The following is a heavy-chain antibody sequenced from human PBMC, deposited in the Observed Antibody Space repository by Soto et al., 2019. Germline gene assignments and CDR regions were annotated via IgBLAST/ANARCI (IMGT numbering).Heavy chain of an antibody. CDR3: GRGGGLRSGRNMDV. CDR2: MNPNSGNT. V-gene: IGHV1-8*01. CDR1: GYTFTSYD. D-gene: IGHD1-26*01. Sequence: QVQLVQSGAEVKKPGASVKVSCKASGYTFTSYDINWVRQATGQGLEWMGWMNPNSGNTGYAQKFQGRVTMTRNTSISKGEMGRRRLRAEETAVYYCGRGGGLRSGRNMDVWGQGTTVTVSS. J-gene: IGHJ6*02.